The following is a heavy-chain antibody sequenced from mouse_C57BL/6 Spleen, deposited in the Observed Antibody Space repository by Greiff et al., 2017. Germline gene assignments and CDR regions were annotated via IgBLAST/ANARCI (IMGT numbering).Heavy chain of an antibody. D-gene: IGHD2-2*01. Sequence: VQLQQSGAELVKPGASVKISCKASGYAFSSYWMNWVKQRPGKGLEWIGQIYPGDGDTNYNGKFKGKATLTADKSSSTAYMQLSSLTSEDSAVYCCARTVTTSQGWFAYWGQGTLVTVSA. CDR2: IYPGDGDT. CDR1: GYAFSSYW. V-gene: IGHV1-80*01. CDR3: ARTVTTSQGWFAY. J-gene: IGHJ3*01.